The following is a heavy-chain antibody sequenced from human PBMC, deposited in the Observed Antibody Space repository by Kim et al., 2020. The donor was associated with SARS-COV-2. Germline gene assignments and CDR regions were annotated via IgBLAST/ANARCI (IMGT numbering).Heavy chain of an antibody. Sequence: SYAKTYQGGVTMARDTSTSTVSMELSSLRSEDTAVYYCARETSGSYLPDYWGQGTLVTVSS. J-gene: IGHJ4*02. D-gene: IGHD1-26*01. CDR3: ARETSGSYLPDY. V-gene: IGHV1-46*01.